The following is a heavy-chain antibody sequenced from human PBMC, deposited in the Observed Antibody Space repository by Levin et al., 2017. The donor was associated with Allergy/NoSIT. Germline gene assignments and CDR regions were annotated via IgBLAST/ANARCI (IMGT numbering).Heavy chain of an antibody. CDR2: INPNSGGI. Sequence: RASVKVSCKASGYTFTDYYIHWVRQAPGQGPEWMGWINPNSGGINYAQKFKGRIAVTRDTSISTAYMELSRLTSDDTAVYYCARPYCSRTNCFRGYFDYWGQGTLVTVSS. V-gene: IGHV1-2*02. CDR1: GYTFTDYY. J-gene: IGHJ4*02. D-gene: IGHD2-2*01. CDR3: ARPYCSRTNCFRGYFDY.